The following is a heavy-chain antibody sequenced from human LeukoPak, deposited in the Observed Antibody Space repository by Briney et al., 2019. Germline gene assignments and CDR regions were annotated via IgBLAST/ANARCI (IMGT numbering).Heavy chain of an antibody. Sequence: GGSLRLSCAASGFTFSSCGMHWARRAPGKGLEWVAVIWYDGSNKYYADSVKGRFTISRDNSKNTLYLQMNSLRAEDTAVYYCAKDGSGENFDYWGQGTLVTVSS. CDR3: AKDGSGENFDY. V-gene: IGHV3-33*06. J-gene: IGHJ4*02. D-gene: IGHD3-10*01. CDR1: GFTFSSCG. CDR2: IWYDGSNK.